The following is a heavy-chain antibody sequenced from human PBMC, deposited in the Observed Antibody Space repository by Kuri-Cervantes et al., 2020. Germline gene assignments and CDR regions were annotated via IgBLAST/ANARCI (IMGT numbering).Heavy chain of an antibody. V-gene: IGHV1-2*02. CDR1: GYTFTGYY. D-gene: IGHD2-21*02. J-gene: IGHJ4*02. CDR2: INPNSGGT. Sequence: ASVKVSCKASGYTFTGYYMHWVRQAPGQGLEWMGWINPNSGGTNYAQKFQGRVTMTRDTSISTAYMELSRLRSDDTAVYYCARGAVVTDLRGFYYFDYWGQGTLVTVSS. CDR3: ARGAVVTDLRGFYYFDY.